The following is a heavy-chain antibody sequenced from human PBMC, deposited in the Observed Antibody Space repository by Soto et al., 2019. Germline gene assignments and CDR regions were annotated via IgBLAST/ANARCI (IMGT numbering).Heavy chain of an antibody. CDR3: ARVQSHSTSGFDL. CDR1: GFTFRSYW. D-gene: IGHD6-6*01. CDR2: INSDGSST. J-gene: IGHJ2*01. V-gene: IGHV3-74*01. Sequence: GSLRLSCAASGFTFRSYWMHWVRRAPGKGLVWVSRINSDGSSTSYADSVKGRFTISRDNAKNTLYLQMNSLRAEDTAVFYCARVQSHSTSGFDLWGRGTLLTVSS.